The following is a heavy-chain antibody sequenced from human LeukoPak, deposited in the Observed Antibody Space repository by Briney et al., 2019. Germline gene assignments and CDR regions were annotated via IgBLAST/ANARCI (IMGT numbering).Heavy chain of an antibody. V-gene: IGHV4-59*01. CDR1: GGSISSYY. J-gene: IGHJ3*02. CDR2: IYYSGST. CDR3: ARVAGSGDDAFDI. Sequence: PSETLSLTCTVSGGSISSYYWSWIRQPPGKGLEWIGYIYYSGSTNYNPSLKSRVTISVDTSKNQFSLKLSSVTAADTAVYYCARVAGSGDDAFDIWGQGTMVTVSS. D-gene: IGHD3-10*01.